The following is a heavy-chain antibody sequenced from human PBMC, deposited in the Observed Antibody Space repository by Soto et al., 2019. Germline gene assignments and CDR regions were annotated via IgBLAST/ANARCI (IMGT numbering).Heavy chain of an antibody. CDR3: AKDIRSGYCSGGSCYSAGSTGPYYYYMDV. Sequence: GGSLRLSCAASGFTFDDYAMHWVRQAPGKGLEWVSGISWNSGSIGYADSVKGRFTISRDNAKNSLYLQMNSLRAEDTALYYCAKDIRSGYCSGGSCYSAGSTGPYYYYMDVWGKGTTVTVSS. CDR2: ISWNSGSI. CDR1: GFTFDDYA. V-gene: IGHV3-9*01. J-gene: IGHJ6*03. D-gene: IGHD2-15*01.